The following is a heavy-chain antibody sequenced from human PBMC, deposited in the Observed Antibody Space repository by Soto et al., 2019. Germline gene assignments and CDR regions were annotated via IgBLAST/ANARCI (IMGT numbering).Heavy chain of an antibody. Sequence: QVQLQESGPGLLKPSQTLSLTCTVSGGSIRSGDYYWSWIRQPPGKGLGWSGYIYYSGDTYYNPSLKSRLTVSIDTSRNQFSLNLSSVTAADTAVYYCARVTVSRATGTGYGMDVWGQGTTVTVSS. CDR2: IYYSGDT. V-gene: IGHV4-30-4*01. CDR1: GGSIRSGDYY. J-gene: IGHJ6*02. CDR3: ARVTVSRATGTGYGMDV. D-gene: IGHD2-8*02.